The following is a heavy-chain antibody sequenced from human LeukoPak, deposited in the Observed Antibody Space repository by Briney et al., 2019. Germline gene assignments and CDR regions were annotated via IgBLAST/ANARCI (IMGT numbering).Heavy chain of an antibody. CDR2: IYYSGST. Sequence: SETLSLTCTVSGGSISSYYWSWIRQPPWKGLEWIGYIYYSGSTNYNPSLKSRVTISVDTSKNQFSLKLSSVTAADTAVYYCARTYSGSYLVYYYMDVWGKGTTVTVSS. J-gene: IGHJ6*03. CDR3: ARTYSGSYLVYYYMDV. V-gene: IGHV4-59*08. CDR1: GGSISSYY. D-gene: IGHD1-26*01.